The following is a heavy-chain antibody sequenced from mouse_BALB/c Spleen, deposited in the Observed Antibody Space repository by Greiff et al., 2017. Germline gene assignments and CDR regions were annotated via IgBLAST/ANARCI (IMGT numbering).Heavy chain of an antibody. V-gene: IGHV5-6-5*01. J-gene: IGHJ1*01. CDR2: ISSGGST. CDR3: ARGGLGITTVVAPYWYFDV. Sequence: DVKLVESGGGLVKPGGSLKLSCAASGFTFSSYAMSWVRQTPEKRLEWVASISSGGSTYYPDSVKGRFTISRDNARNILYLQMSSLRSEDTAMYYCARGGLGITTVVAPYWYFDVWGAGTTVTVSS. CDR1: GFTFSSYA. D-gene: IGHD1-1*01.